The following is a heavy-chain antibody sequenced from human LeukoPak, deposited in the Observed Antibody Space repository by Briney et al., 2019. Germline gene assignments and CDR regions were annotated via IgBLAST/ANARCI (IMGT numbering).Heavy chain of an antibody. CDR3: ARGEPKKKDDGLWFGEGLFDY. Sequence: SQTLSLTCAISGDSVSSNSAAWNWIRQSPSRGLEWLGRTYYRSKWYNDYAVSVKSRITINPDTSKNQFSLQLNSVTPEDTAVYYCARGEPKKKDDGLWFGEGLFDYWGQGTLVTVSS. CDR2: TYYRSKWYN. CDR1: GDSVSSNSAA. J-gene: IGHJ4*02. V-gene: IGHV6-1*01. D-gene: IGHD3-10*01.